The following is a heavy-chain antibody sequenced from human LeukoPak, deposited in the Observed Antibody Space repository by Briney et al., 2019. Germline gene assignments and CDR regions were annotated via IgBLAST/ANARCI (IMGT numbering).Heavy chain of an antibody. CDR1: EYSFTNYW. CDR2: VYPADSDP. CDR3: ARGAGGHYHYSYMDV. V-gene: IGHV5-51*01. J-gene: IGHJ6*03. D-gene: IGHD3-16*01. Sequence: GESLNLPCNASEYSFTNYWIGWVRQTPGKGLEWMWVVYPADSDPRYSPPFQGLLTISAHKSINTAYLQRSRLKASDTAMYYCARGAGGHYHYSYMDVGGKGTGVPVS.